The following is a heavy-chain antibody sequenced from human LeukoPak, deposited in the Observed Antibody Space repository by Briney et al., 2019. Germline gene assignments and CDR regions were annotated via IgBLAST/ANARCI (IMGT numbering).Heavy chain of an antibody. J-gene: IGHJ4*02. CDR2: ITGSSSYI. D-gene: IGHD1-1*01. V-gene: IGHV3-21*01. CDR3: ARDRLEGGETFDS. Sequence: GGSLRLSCAASGFSFMSYSMGWVRQAPGKGLEWVSSITGSSSYISYADSVKGRFSISRDNAENSLFLQMNSLRPEETAVYFCARDRLEGGETFDSWGQGTLVTVSS. CDR1: GFSFMSYS.